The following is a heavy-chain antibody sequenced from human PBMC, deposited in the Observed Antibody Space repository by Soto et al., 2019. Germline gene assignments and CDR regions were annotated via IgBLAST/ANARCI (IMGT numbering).Heavy chain of an antibody. D-gene: IGHD2-21*01. CDR1: GFTFTSYW. J-gene: IGHJ6*04. CDR2: IKKDGSEK. Sequence: EVQVVESGGGLVQPGGSLRLSCAASGFTFTSYWMTWVRQAPGRGLEWVANIKKDGSEKSYVDSVKGRFTISRDNAKSSLYLQMNSVRADDSAVYYCVREIASRLWGKGTTVIVSS. V-gene: IGHV3-7*01. CDR3: VREIASRL.